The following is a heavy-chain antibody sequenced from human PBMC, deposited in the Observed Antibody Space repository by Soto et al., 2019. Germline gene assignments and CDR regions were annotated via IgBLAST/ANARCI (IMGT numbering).Heavy chain of an antibody. CDR1: GGTFSSYA. CDR2: IIPIFGTA. CDR3: ARPRAYSNYGDTNYGMDV. D-gene: IGHD4-4*01. V-gene: IGHV1-69*12. Sequence: QVQLVQSGAEVKKPGSSVKVSCKASGGTFSSYAISWVRQAPGQGLEWMGGIIPIFGTANYAQKFQGRVTITADESTSTAYMELSSLRSEDTAVYYCARPRAYSNYGDTNYGMDVWGQGTTVTVSS. J-gene: IGHJ6*02.